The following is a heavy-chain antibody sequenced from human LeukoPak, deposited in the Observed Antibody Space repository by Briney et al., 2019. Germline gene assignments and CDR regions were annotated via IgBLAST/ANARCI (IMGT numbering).Heavy chain of an antibody. CDR3: ASRHNYYYYGMDV. J-gene: IGHJ6*02. V-gene: IGHV1-69*06. CDR2: IIPIFGAA. Sequence: SVKVSCKVSVGTFSGYAILWVRQAPGQGLEWMGGIIPIFGAANYAQKFQGRVTITADKSTSTAYMEMSSLRSEDTAVYYCASRHNYYYYGMDVWGQGTTVTVSS. CDR1: VGTFSGYA.